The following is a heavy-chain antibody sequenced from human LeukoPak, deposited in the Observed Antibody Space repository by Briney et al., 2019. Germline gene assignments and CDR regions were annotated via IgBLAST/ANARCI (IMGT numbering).Heavy chain of an antibody. V-gene: IGHV3-66*02. J-gene: IGHJ1*01. CDR2: IYSGGST. D-gene: IGHD6-19*01. CDR3: ARDSVGSGWSVGYFQH. CDR1: GFTVSSNY. Sequence: GGSLRLSCAASGFTVSSNYMSWVRQAPGKGLEWVSVIYSGGSTYYADSVKGRFTISRDNSKNTLYLQMNSLRAEDTAVYYCARDSVGSGWSVGYFQHWGQGTLVTVSS.